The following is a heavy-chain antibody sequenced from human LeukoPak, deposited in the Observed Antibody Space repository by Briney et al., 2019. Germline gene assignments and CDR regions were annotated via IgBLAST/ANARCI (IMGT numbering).Heavy chain of an antibody. CDR3: ASYYSSTHDY. CDR1: GFTFNYYG. V-gene: IGHV3-33*01. J-gene: IGHJ4*02. CDR2: IWYDGSKK. Sequence: PGGSLRLSCAASGFTFNYYGMHWVRQAPGKGLEGVAVIWYDGSKKYYADSVKRRFTISRDNAKNSLYLQMNSLRDEDTAVYYCASYYSSTHDYWGQGTLVTVSS. D-gene: IGHD6-13*01.